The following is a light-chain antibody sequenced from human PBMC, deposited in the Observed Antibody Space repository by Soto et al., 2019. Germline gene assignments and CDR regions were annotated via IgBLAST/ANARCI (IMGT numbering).Light chain of an antibody. V-gene: IGLV7-43*01. CDR1: AGAVTSAYY. Sequence: QTVVTQEPSLTVSPGGTVTLTCASSAGAVTSAYYTYWLQQKPGQAPRALIYSTSEKHSWTPARFSGSLLGGKAALTLSASQAEDEADYYCLFYYGGAHVLFGGGTKLTVL. CDR3: LFYYGGAHVL. J-gene: IGLJ2*01. CDR2: STS.